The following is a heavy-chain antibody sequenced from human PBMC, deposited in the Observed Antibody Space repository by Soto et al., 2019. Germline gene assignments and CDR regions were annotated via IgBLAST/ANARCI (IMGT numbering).Heavy chain of an antibody. J-gene: IGHJ2*01. CDR1: GGSISSYY. CDR3: ARRRMATVTPLFRYFDL. D-gene: IGHD4-17*01. Sequence: QVQLQESGPGLVKPSETLSLTCTVSGGSISSYYWSWIRQPPGKGLEWLGYIYYSGSTNYNPSLKSRVTISVDTSKNQFPLKLSSVTAADKAVYYCARRRMATVTPLFRYFDLWGRGTLVTVSS. CDR2: IYYSGST. V-gene: IGHV4-59*08.